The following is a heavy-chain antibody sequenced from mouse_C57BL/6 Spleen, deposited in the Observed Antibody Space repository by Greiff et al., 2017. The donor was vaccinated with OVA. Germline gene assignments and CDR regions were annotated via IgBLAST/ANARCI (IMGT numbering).Heavy chain of an antibody. CDR1: GYTFTGYW. V-gene: IGHV1-9*01. CDR3: ASYYSNYEDYFDY. CDR2: ILPGSGSI. D-gene: IGHD2-5*01. J-gene: IGHJ2*01. Sequence: QVQLQQSGAELMKPGASVKLSCKATGYTFTGYWIEWVKQRPGHGLEWIGEILPGSGSINYNETFKGKATFTADTSSNTAYMQLSSLTTEDSAIYYGASYYSNYEDYFDYWGQGTTLTVSS.